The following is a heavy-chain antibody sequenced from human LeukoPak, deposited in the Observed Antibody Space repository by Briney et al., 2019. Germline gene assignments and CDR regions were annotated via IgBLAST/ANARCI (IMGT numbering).Heavy chain of an antibody. CDR2: ISYDGSNK. CDR3: ARGGGYHRGYAIDY. D-gene: IGHD5-12*01. Sequence: PGGSLRLSCAASGFTFSSYAMHWVRQAPGKGLEWVAVISYDGSNKYYADSVKGRFTVSRDNPKNTLYLQMNSLRAEDTAVYYCARGGGYHRGYAIDYWGQGTLVTVSS. CDR1: GFTFSSYA. J-gene: IGHJ4*02. V-gene: IGHV3-30*04.